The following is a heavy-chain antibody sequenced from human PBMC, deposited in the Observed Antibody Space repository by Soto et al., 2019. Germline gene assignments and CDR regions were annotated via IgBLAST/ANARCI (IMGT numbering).Heavy chain of an antibody. J-gene: IGHJ6*02. CDR2: INPNSGGT. V-gene: IGHV1-2*04. CDR1: GYTFTGYY. Sequence: GASVKVSCKASGYTFTGYYIHWVRQGPGQGLEWIGWINPNSGGTYYAQKFQAWITMTRDTSISTAYMELSGLTSNDTAVYYCARANTIRPYYYNMDVWGQGTTVTVSS. D-gene: IGHD3-3*01. CDR3: ARANTIRPYYYNMDV.